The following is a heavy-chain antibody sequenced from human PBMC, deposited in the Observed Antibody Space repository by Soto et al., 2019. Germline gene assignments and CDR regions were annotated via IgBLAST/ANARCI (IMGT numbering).Heavy chain of an antibody. CDR3: ATVHSTSRSFDY. V-gene: IGHV3-23*01. D-gene: IGHD2-2*01. J-gene: IGHJ4*02. Sequence: PGGSLRLSCAASGFTFSMSVMSWVRQAPGKGLEWVSTTGLNGRTTYYADSVKGRFTVSRDNSKNTLHLQMNSLRAEDTAVYYCATVHSTSRSFDYWGQGTLVTVSS. CDR2: TGLNGRTT. CDR1: GFTFSMSV.